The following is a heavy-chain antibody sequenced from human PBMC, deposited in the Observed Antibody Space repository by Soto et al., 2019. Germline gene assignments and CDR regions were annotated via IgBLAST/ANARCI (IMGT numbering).Heavy chain of an antibody. Sequence: PSETLSLTCTVSGGSISSSSYYWSWIRQPPGKGLEWIGYIYYSGSTNYNPSLKSRVTISVDTSKNQFSLKLSSVTAADTAVYYCARHSRQWLVKFDYWGQGTLVTAPQ. CDR1: GGSISSSSYY. V-gene: IGHV4-61*05. CDR2: IYYSGST. D-gene: IGHD6-19*01. J-gene: IGHJ4*02. CDR3: ARHSRQWLVKFDY.